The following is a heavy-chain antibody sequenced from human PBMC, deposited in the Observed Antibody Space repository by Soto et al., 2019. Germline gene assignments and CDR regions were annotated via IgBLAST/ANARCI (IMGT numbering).Heavy chain of an antibody. CDR1: GFTFTAFA. CDR3: AKDRYFDSYYFGY. V-gene: IGHV3-30*04. Sequence: LRLSCAASGFTFTAFAVHWVRQAPGKGLEWVAVISYDGRDSHYADSVKGRLTISRDNSKNTVFLQMNSLTTEDTAVYYCAKDRYFDSYYFGYWGRGTRVTVAS. D-gene: IGHD3-9*01. J-gene: IGHJ4*02. CDR2: ISYDGRDS.